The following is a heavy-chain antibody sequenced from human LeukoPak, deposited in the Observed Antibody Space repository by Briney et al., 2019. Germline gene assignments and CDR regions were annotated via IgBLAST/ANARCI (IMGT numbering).Heavy chain of an antibody. D-gene: IGHD6-13*01. CDR2: INHSGST. CDR3: ARLGAYSSSWSFNY. Sequence: PSETLSLTCAVYGGSFSGYYWSWIRQPPGKGLEWIGEINHSGSTNYNPSLKGRVTISVDTSKNQFSLKLSSVTAADTAVYYCARLGAYSSSWSFNYWGQGTLVTVSS. V-gene: IGHV4-34*01. CDR1: GGSFSGYY. J-gene: IGHJ4*02.